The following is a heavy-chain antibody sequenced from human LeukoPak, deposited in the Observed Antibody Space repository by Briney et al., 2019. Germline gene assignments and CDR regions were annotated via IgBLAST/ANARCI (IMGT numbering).Heavy chain of an antibody. J-gene: IGHJ4*02. Sequence: AGGSLRLSCAASGFTFSSYAMSWVRQAPGKGLEWVSAISGSGGSTYYADSVKGRFTISRDNSKNTLYLQMNSLRAEDTAVYYCATRIVVVVAATPFPVYWGQGTLVTVSS. V-gene: IGHV3-23*01. D-gene: IGHD2-15*01. CDR2: ISGSGGST. CDR3: ATRIVVVVAATPFPVY. CDR1: GFTFSSYA.